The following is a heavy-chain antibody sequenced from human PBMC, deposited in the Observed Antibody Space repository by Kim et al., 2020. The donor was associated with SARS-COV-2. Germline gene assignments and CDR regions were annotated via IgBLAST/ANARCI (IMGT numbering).Heavy chain of an antibody. CDR1: GDRVSSNSAA. CDR3: ARELPRLLWFGELTGFDT. Sequence: SQTLSLTCAISGDRVSSNSAAWNWIRQSPSRGLEWLGRTYYRSKWYNDYALSVKSRITINPDTSKNQFSLQLNSVTPEDTAVYYCARELPRLLWFGELTGFDTCGQGNLVTVSS. D-gene: IGHD3-10*01. V-gene: IGHV6-1*01. J-gene: IGHJ5*02. CDR2: TYYRSKWYN.